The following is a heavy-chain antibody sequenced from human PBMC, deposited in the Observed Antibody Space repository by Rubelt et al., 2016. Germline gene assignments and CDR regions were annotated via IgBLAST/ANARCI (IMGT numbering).Heavy chain of an antibody. Sequence: QVQLQQWGAGLLKPSETLSLTCAVYGGSFSSYYWSWVRQPPGKELEWIGEISHGGSTNYNPSLKSRVTISVDASNNQLSLKLASVTAGDTAVYHCATLRTAAGTWPSSRDYWGQGTLVTVSS. CDR3: ATLRTAAGTWPSSRDY. D-gene: IGHD6-13*01. J-gene: IGHJ4*02. CDR1: GGSFSSYY. CDR2: ISHGGST. V-gene: IGHV4-34*01.